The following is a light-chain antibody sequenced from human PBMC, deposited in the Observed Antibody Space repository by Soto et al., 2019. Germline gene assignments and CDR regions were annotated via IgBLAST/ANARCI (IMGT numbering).Light chain of an antibody. Sequence: QSALTQPASVSGSPGQSITISCIGTNSDVGGYDFVSWYQQHPGKPPKLLIYEVSNRPSGVSNRFSGSKSGNTASLTISGLQAEDEADYYCSSYTSSSTLVFGTGTKLTVL. V-gene: IGLV2-14*01. J-gene: IGLJ1*01. CDR1: NSDVGGYDF. CDR3: SSYTSSSTLV. CDR2: EVS.